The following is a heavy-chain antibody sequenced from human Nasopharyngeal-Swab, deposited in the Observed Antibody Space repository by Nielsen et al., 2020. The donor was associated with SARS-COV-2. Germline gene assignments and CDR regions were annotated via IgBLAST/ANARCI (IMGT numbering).Heavy chain of an antibody. V-gene: IGHV1-3*01. CDR2: INAGNGNT. CDR1: GYTFTSYA. CDR3: ATMEYYGSGFDY. J-gene: IGHJ4*02. Sequence: ASVKVSCKASGYTFTSYAMHWVRQAPGQRLEWMGWINAGNGNTKYSQKFQGRVTIARDTSASTAYMELSSLRSEDTAVYYCATMEYYGSGFDYWGQGTLVTVSS. D-gene: IGHD3-10*01.